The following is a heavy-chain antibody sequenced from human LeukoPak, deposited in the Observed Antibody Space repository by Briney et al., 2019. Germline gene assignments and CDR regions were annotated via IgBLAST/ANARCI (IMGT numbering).Heavy chain of an antibody. J-gene: IGHJ1*01. CDR2: IKSDGST. CDR1: GFTFSSYW. D-gene: IGHD3-22*01. CDR3: ARAPSEIGGYYPEYFRH. V-gene: IGHV3-74*01. Sequence: GGSLRLSCAASGFTFSSYWMHWVRQAPGKGLVWVSRIKSDGSTNYAESVKGRFTISRDNAKNTLSLQMNSLRAEDTGVYYCARAPSEIGGYYPEYFRHWGQGTLVTVSS.